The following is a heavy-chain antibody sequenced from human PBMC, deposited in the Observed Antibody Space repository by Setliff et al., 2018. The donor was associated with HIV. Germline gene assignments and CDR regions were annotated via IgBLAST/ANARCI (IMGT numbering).Heavy chain of an antibody. J-gene: IGHJ4*02. CDR3: AKGYFDWLRAGTFDY. V-gene: IGHV3-23*01. CDR2: ISGSGGST. Sequence: GGSLRLSCVASGFRFRGHAMNWVRQAPGKGLEWVSVISGSGGSTFYADSVKGRFTISRDNSKNTVYLQMNSLRAEDTAVYYCAKGYFDWLRAGTFDYWGQGSLVTVSS. CDR1: GFRFRGHA. D-gene: IGHD3-9*01.